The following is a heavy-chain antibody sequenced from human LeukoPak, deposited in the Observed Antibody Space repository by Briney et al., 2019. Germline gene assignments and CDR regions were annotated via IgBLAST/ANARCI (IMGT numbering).Heavy chain of an antibody. D-gene: IGHD3-22*01. Sequence: SETLSLTCTVSGGSISSYYWGWIRQPPGKGLEWIGSIYYGGSTYYNPSLKSRVTISVDTSKNQFSLKLNSVTAADTAVYYCARQRNTDSSGYYYLYYFDYWGQGTLVTVSS. V-gene: IGHV4-39*01. CDR1: GGSISSYY. CDR3: ARQRNTDSSGYYYLYYFDY. J-gene: IGHJ4*02. CDR2: IYYGGST.